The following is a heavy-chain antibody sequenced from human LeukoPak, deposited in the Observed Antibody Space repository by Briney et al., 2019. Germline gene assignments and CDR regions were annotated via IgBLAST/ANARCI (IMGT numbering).Heavy chain of an antibody. D-gene: IGHD3-10*01. CDR2: ISGSGGST. Sequence: GGSLRLSCAASGFTFSSYAMSWVRQAPGKGLEWVSAISGSGGSTYYADSVKGRFTISRDNSKNTLYLQMNSLRAEDTAVYYCAREWVGEQWPNRDYWGQGTLVTVSS. V-gene: IGHV3-23*01. J-gene: IGHJ4*02. CDR3: AREWVGEQWPNRDY. CDR1: GFTFSSYA.